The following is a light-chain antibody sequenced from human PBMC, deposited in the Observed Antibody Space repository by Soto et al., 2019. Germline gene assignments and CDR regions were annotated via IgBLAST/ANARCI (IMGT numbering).Light chain of an antibody. CDR2: AAS. V-gene: IGKV1-39*01. CDR3: QQSYSTPYT. J-gene: IGKJ2*01. CDR1: QSISSY. Sequence: DIQMTQSPSSLSASVGDRVTITCRASQSISSYVNWYQQKPGKAPKLLIYAASRLQSGVPSRFSGSGSGTDFTLTISRLQPQDFAPYYCQQSYSTPYTFGQGTKLEIK.